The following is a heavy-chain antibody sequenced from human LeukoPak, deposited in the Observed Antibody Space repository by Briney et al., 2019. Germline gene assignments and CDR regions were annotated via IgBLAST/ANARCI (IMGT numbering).Heavy chain of an antibody. J-gene: IGHJ5*02. Sequence: PSETLSLTCAVYSGSFSGYYWSWIRQPPGKGLEWIGEINHSGSTNYNPSLKSRVTISVDTSKNQFSLKLSSVTAADTAVYYCARVGGGLYCSSTSCSNWFDPWGQGTLVTVSS. V-gene: IGHV4-34*01. D-gene: IGHD2-2*01. CDR3: ARVGGGLYCSSTSCSNWFDP. CDR1: SGSFSGYY. CDR2: INHSGST.